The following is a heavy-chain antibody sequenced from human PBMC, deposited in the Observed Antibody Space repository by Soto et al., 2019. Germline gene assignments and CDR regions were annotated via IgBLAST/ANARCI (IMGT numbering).Heavy chain of an antibody. CDR3: AKDAPPEDSEDYYYGMDV. V-gene: IGHV3-23*01. D-gene: IGHD5-18*01. CDR2: ISGSGGST. J-gene: IGHJ6*02. CDR1: GFTFSSYA. Sequence: EVQLLESGGGLVQPGGSLRLSCAASGFTFSSYAMSWVRQAPGKGLEWVSAISGSGGSTYYADSVKGRFTISRDNSKNTLYLQMNSLRAEDTAVYYCAKDAPPEDSEDYYYGMDVWGQGTTVTVSS.